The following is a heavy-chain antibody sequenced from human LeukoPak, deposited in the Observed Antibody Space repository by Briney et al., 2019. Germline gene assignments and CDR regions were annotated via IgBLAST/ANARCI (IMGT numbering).Heavy chain of an antibody. Sequence: ASVKVSCKASGGTFSSYTINWVRQATGQGLEWMGWMNPNSGNTGYAQKFQGRVTMTRNTSISTAYMELSSLRSEDTAVYYCARGHGYYDFWSGYYTGGYWGQGTLVTVSS. CDR2: MNPNSGNT. CDR3: ARGHGYYDFWSGYYTGGY. CDR1: GGTFSSYT. D-gene: IGHD3-3*01. V-gene: IGHV1-8*02. J-gene: IGHJ4*02.